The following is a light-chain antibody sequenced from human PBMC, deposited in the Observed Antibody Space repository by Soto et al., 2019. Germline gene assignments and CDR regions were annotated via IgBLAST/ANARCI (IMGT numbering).Light chain of an antibody. Sequence: IQLTQSPSSLSASVGDRVTITCRASQGIRSYLTWYQQKPGKAPKVLIYAASTSQTGVPSRFSGSGSGTDFTLTISSLQPEDFATYYCQQLNSYPITFGQGTRLEIK. CDR3: QQLNSYPIT. CDR2: AAS. V-gene: IGKV1-9*01. J-gene: IGKJ5*01. CDR1: QGIRSY.